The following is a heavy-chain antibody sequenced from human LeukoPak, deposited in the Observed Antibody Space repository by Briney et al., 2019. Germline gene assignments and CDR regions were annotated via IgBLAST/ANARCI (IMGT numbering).Heavy chain of an antibody. Sequence: GASVKVSCKASGYTFTSYYMHWVRQAPGQGLEWMGIINPSGGSTSYAQKFQGRVTMTRDTSTSTVYMELSSLRSEDTAVYYCARDEVGYCSSTSCRPYYHYYGMDVWGKGTTVTVSS. D-gene: IGHD2-2*01. J-gene: IGHJ6*04. CDR2: INPSGGST. CDR3: ARDEVGYCSSTSCRPYYHYYGMDV. V-gene: IGHV1-46*01. CDR1: GYTFTSYY.